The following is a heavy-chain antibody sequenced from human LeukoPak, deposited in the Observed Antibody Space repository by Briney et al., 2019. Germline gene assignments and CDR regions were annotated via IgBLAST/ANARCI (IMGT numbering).Heavy chain of an antibody. V-gene: IGHV4-59*11. CDR2: IYYSGST. J-gene: IGHJ3*02. Sequence: SETLSLTCTVSGGSISSHYWSWIRQPPGKGLEWIGYIYYSGSTNYNPSLKSRVTVSVDTSKNQFSLKLSSVTAADTAVYYCAAMVITIPRGAFDIWGQGTMVTVSS. D-gene: IGHD3-22*01. CDR1: GGSISSHY. CDR3: AAMVITIPRGAFDI.